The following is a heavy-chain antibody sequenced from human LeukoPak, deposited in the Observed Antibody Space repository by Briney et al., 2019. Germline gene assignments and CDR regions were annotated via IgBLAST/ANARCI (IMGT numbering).Heavy chain of an antibody. CDR1: GFTFSSYA. J-gene: IGHJ4*02. CDR2: ISGGGGNT. Sequence: GGSLRLSCAASGFTFSSYAMSWVRQAPGKGLEWVSGISGGGGNTYYADSVKGRFTISRDNSKNTLYLQMNSLRAEDTAVYYCARSESSLSYYFDYWGQGTLVTVSS. CDR3: ARSESSLSYYFDY. D-gene: IGHD6-6*01. V-gene: IGHV3-23*01.